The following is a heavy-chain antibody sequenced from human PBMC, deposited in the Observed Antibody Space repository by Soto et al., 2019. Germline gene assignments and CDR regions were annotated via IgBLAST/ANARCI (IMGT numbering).Heavy chain of an antibody. CDR3: AKDQMTTVTPYYFDY. V-gene: IGHV3-23*01. CDR2: ISGSGGST. Sequence: GESLKISCKGSGYSFTSYWIGWVRQMPGKGLEWVSAISGSGGSTYYADSVKGRFTISRDNSKNTLYLQMNSLRAEDTAVYYCAKDQMTTVTPYYFDYWGQGTLVTVSS. CDR1: GYSFTSYW. J-gene: IGHJ4*02. D-gene: IGHD4-17*01.